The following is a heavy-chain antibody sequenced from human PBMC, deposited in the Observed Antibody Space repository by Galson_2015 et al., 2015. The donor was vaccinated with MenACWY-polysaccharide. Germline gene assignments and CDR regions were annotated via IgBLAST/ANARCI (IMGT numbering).Heavy chain of an antibody. Sequence: SLRLSCAASGLTFSNWWMTWVRQSPGKGLEWVASIKKDGSEKYYVDSVEGRFTISRDNAKDSLYLQMNSLRAEDTAVNFCARGHLGLGVWGQGTTVTVSS. J-gene: IGHJ6*02. CDR2: IKKDGSEK. CDR3: ARGHLGLGV. CDR1: GLTFSNWW. V-gene: IGHV3-7*01.